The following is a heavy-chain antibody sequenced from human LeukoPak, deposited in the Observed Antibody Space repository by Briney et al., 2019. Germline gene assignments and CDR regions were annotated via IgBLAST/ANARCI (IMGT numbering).Heavy chain of an antibody. V-gene: IGHV3-23*01. CDR3: AKERTSEGYFDY. CDR1: GFTFSTYA. Sequence: GGSLRLSCAASGFTFSTYAMRWVRQAPGKGLEWVSALSGSGGSSYYADSVRGRFTISRDNSKNTLYLQMNSLRAEDMAVYYCAKERTSEGYFDYWGQGTLVTVSS. D-gene: IGHD1-1*01. J-gene: IGHJ4*02. CDR2: LSGSGGSS.